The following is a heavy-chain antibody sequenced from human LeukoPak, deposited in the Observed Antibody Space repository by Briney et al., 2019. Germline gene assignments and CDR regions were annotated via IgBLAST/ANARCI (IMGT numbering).Heavy chain of an antibody. CDR1: GFTFSSYW. D-gene: IGHD2/OR15-2a*01. V-gene: IGHV3-74*01. CDR2: VDVHGQGT. Sequence: GGSLRLSCAASGFTFSSYWMHWVRQAPGKGPVWVSRVDVHGQGTAYADSVKGRFTISGDNAKNTLSLQMNSLSAEDTAVYYCARSNYDSTTFYYHLDLWGQGTLVTVSS. J-gene: IGHJ5*02. CDR3: ARSNYDSTTFYYHLDL.